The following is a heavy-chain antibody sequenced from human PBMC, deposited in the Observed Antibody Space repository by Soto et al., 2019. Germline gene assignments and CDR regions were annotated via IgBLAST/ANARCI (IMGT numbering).Heavy chain of an antibody. V-gene: IGHV1-18*01. CDR1: GYTFTSYG. Sequence: ASVKVSCKASGYTFTSYGISWVRQAPGQGLEWMGWISAYNGNTNYAQKLQGRVTMTTDTSTTTAYMELRSLRSDDTAVYYCARDATDYYDSSGYYPYYFDYWGQGTLVTVYS. CDR3: ARDATDYYDSSGYYPYYFDY. J-gene: IGHJ4*02. D-gene: IGHD3-22*01. CDR2: ISAYNGNT.